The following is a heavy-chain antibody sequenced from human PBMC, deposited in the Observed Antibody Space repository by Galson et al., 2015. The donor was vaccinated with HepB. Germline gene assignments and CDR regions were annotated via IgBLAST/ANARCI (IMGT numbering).Heavy chain of an antibody. J-gene: IGHJ3*02. D-gene: IGHD3-22*01. CDR2: INSDGSST. CDR3: ARDPEPYYYDSGPQDAFDI. CDR1: GFTFSSYW. Sequence: SLRLSCAASGFTFSSYWMHWVRQAPGKGLAWVSRINSDGSSTSYADSVKGRFTISRDNAKNTLYLQMNSLRAEDTAVYYCARDPEPYYYDSGPQDAFDIWGQGTMVTVSS. V-gene: IGHV3-74*01.